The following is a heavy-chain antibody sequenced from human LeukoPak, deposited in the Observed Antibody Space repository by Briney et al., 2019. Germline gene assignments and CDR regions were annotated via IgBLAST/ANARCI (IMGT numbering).Heavy chain of an antibody. Sequence: PSETLSLTCTVSGGSISSSSYYWGWIRQPPGKGLEWIGSIYYSGGTYYNPSLKSRVTISVDTSKNQFSLKLSSVTAADTAVYYCARLERNQLLPRGYWGQGTLVTVSS. V-gene: IGHV4-39*01. CDR3: ARLERNQLLPRGY. D-gene: IGHD2-2*01. CDR1: GGSISSSSYY. J-gene: IGHJ4*02. CDR2: IYYSGGT.